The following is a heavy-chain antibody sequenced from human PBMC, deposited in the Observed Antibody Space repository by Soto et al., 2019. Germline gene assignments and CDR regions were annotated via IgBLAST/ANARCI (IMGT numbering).Heavy chain of an antibody. Sequence: VQLVESGGGVVQPGRSLRLSCAASGFTLSSYDMHWVRQAPGKGLEWVARISYAGNDNYYADSVKGRFTISRDNSKKTLYLQMTSLRADDTAVYYCARDRQQWLEPAGGALPFWGQGTMVIVSS. J-gene: IGHJ3*01. CDR1: GFTLSSYD. V-gene: IGHV3-30-3*01. CDR3: ARDRQQWLEPAGGALPF. D-gene: IGHD6-19*01. CDR2: ISYAGNDN.